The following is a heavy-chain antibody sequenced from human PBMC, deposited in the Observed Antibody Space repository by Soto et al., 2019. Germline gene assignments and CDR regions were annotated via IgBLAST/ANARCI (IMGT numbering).Heavy chain of an antibody. CDR1: GGSISSSSYY. D-gene: IGHD4-17*01. CDR3: ARPPTDYGGTWGAFDI. J-gene: IGHJ3*02. CDR2: IYYSGST. V-gene: IGHV4-39*01. Sequence: SETLSLTCTVSGGSISSSSYYWGWIRQPPGKGLEWIGSIYYSGSTYYNPSLKSRVTISVDTSKNQFSLKLSSVTAADTAVYYCARPPTDYGGTWGAFDIWGQGTMVTVSS.